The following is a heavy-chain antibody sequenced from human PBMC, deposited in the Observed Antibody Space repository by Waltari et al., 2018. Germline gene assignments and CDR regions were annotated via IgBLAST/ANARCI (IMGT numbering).Heavy chain of an antibody. V-gene: IGHV3-74*01. Sequence: EVQLVESGGGSVQPGGSLRPCCVFSVFTFVTFWMDWVGKVPGKGLVWVAVINSDGGATSQADSVRCRFSVSRDNAKNTLYLDMKSLGVDDSAIYYCTRRHRSSASGSYNHDFWGQGSPVIVSP. D-gene: IGHD3-10*01. CDR2: INSDGGAT. CDR3: TRRHRSSASGSYNHDF. J-gene: IGHJ4*02. CDR1: VFTFVTFW.